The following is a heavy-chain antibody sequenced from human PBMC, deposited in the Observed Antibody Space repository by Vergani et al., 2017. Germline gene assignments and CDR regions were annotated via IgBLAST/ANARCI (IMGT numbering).Heavy chain of an antibody. Sequence: QVQLQESGPGLVQPSQTLSLTCTVSGGSISSGGYYWSWIRQHPGKGLEWIGYIYYSGSTYYNPSLKSRVTISVDTSKNQFSLKLNSVTAADTAVYFCARGRGWNYRYFDLWGRGTLVTVSS. V-gene: IGHV4-31*03. CDR2: IYYSGST. CDR3: ARGRGWNYRYFDL. J-gene: IGHJ2*01. CDR1: GGSISSGGYY. D-gene: IGHD6-19*01.